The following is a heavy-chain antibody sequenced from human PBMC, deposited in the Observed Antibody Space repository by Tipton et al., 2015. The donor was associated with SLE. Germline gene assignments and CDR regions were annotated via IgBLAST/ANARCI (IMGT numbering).Heavy chain of an antibody. CDR1: GGSISSYY. D-gene: IGHD6-25*01. V-gene: IGHV4-59*01. CDR3: ARVAGGDGYWPFDF. Sequence: TLSLTCTVSGGSISSYYWSWIRQPPGKGLEWIGYIYYSGSTNYNPSLKSRVTISVDTSKNQFSLKLSSVTAADTAVYYCARVAGGDGYWPFDFWGQGTLVTVSS. J-gene: IGHJ4*02. CDR2: IYYSGST.